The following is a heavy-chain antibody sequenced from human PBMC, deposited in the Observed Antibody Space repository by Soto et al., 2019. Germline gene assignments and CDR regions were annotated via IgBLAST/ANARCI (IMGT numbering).Heavy chain of an antibody. CDR2: ISAYNGNT. V-gene: IGHV1-18*01. J-gene: IGHJ4*02. CDR3: ARGVTPMDY. CDR1: GYTFTNFG. Sequence: QVQLVQSGAEVKKPGASVKVSCKASGYTFTNFGISWVRQAPGQGLEWMGWISAYNGNTNYAQDFQGRVTMTTDTSTSTAYMDLRSLSSDDSVVYYCARGVTPMDYWGQGTLVTVSS. D-gene: IGHD2-21*02.